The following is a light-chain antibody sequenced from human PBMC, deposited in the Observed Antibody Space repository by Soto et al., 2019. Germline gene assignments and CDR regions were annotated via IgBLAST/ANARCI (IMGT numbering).Light chain of an antibody. Sequence: DIQMTQSPSSLSASVGDRVTITCRESQGISNYLAWYQQRPGRVPTLLISAASTLQSGVPSRFTGSGSGTDFTLTITSLQPEDVATYYCQRYNDASTFGQGTKVEI. CDR3: QRYNDAST. CDR1: QGISNY. CDR2: AAS. V-gene: IGKV1-27*01. J-gene: IGKJ1*01.